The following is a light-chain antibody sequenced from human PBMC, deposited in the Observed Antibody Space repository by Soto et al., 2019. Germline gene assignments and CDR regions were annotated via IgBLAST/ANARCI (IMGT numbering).Light chain of an antibody. J-gene: IGKJ5*01. V-gene: IGKV3-15*01. CDR1: QSVSSK. CDR2: GAS. Sequence: EIVMTQSPATLSVSPGERATLTCRASQSVSSKLAWYQQKPGQAPRLLIYGASTRATGIPARFSGSGSGTEFTLTISSLQSEDFAIYYCQQYNNWPPITFGQGTRLEIK. CDR3: QQYNNWPPIT.